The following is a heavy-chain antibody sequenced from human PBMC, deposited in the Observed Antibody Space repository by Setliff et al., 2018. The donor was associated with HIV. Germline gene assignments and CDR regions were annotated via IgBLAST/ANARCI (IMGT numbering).Heavy chain of an antibody. Sequence: PGGSLRLSCAASGFTFSSYAMTWVRQAPGKGLEWVSAISGSGDKTYHADSVKGRFTISRDNSKNTLYLQMNSLRADDTAVYYCASARIPTGGMSTSFDYWGQGPPLTVSS. CDR1: GFTFSSYA. J-gene: IGHJ4*02. V-gene: IGHV3-23*01. CDR2: ISGSGDKT. D-gene: IGHD5-18*01. CDR3: ASARIPTGGMSTSFDY.